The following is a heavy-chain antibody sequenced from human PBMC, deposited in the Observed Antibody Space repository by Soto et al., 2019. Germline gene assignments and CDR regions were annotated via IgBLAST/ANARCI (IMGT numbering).Heavy chain of an antibody. CDR1: GGSISSYY. D-gene: IGHD4-17*01. V-gene: IGHV4-59*01. CDR3: ARDPGGYGDYGFDY. CDR2: IYYSGST. J-gene: IGHJ4*02. Sequence: SETLSLTCTVSGGSISSYYWSWIRQPPGKGLEWIGYIYYSGSTNYNPSLKSRVTISVDTSKNQFSLKLSSVTAADTAVYYCARDPGGYGDYGFDYWGQGTLVTVS.